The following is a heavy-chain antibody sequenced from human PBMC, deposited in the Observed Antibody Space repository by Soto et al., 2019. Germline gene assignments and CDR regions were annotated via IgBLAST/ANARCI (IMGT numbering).Heavy chain of an antibody. CDR1: GYTFTSYY. J-gene: IGHJ6*02. D-gene: IGHD3-3*01. V-gene: IGHV1-46*01. CDR2: INPSGGST. CDR3: ARDLGVGPPYYYYGMDV. Sequence: ASVEVSCKAFGYTFTSYYIHWVLQAPGQGLEWMGIINPSGGSTNYAQKFQGRVAMTRDTSTSTVYMDLSSLRSDDTAMYYCARDLGVGPPYYYYGMDVWGQGTTVTVSS.